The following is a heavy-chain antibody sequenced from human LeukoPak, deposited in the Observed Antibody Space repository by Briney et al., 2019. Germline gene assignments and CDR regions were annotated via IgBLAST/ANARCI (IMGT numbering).Heavy chain of an antibody. CDR2: IYYSGST. J-gene: IGHJ4*02. CDR3: ARVTSFYDFWSGPTNYFDY. Sequence: SETLSLTCPVSGGSISSYYWSWIRQPPGKGLEWIGYIYYSGSTNHNPSLKSRVTISVDTSKNQFSLKLSSVTAADTAVYYCARVTSFYDFWSGPTNYFDYWGQGTLVTVSS. V-gene: IGHV4-59*01. CDR1: GGSISSYY. D-gene: IGHD3-3*01.